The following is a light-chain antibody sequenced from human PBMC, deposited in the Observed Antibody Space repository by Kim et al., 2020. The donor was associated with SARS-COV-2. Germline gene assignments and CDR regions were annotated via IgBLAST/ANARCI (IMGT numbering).Light chain of an antibody. V-gene: IGKV3-15*01. CDR3: QQYDNWPPYT. CDR1: QSVGSN. J-gene: IGKJ2*01. CDR2: GAS. Sequence: ERVMTQSPATLSVSPGEGVTLSCRASQSVGSNVAWYQQKPGQAPRLLIYGASTRAIGIPARFSGSGSGTEFSLTISSLQSEDFAVYYCQQYDNWPPYTFGQGTKLEI.